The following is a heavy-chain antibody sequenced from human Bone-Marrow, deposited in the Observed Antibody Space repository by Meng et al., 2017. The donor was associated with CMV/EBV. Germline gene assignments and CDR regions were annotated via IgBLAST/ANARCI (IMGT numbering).Heavy chain of an antibody. J-gene: IGHJ6*02. D-gene: IGHD2-2*01. CDR2: IYYSGST. CDR3: AREPLRSVVPAANRRYYYYGMDV. CDR1: GGSISSGGDY. Sequence: SETVSLTCTVSGGSISSGGDYWSWIRQHPGKGLEWIGYIYYSGSTYYNPSLKSRVTISVDTSKNQFSLKLSSVTAADTAVYYCAREPLRSVVPAANRRYYYYGMDVWGQGTTVTVSS. V-gene: IGHV4-31*03.